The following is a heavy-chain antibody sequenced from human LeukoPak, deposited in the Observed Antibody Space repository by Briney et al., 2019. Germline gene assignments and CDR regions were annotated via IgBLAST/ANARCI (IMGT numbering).Heavy chain of an antibody. J-gene: IGHJ4*02. D-gene: IGHD5-18*01. CDR1: GGTFRNYA. CDR2: IIPMFGTA. Sequence: ASVKVSCKASGGTFRNYAISWVRQAPGQGLEWMGGIIPMFGTANYAQKFQGRVTITADKSTSTAYMELSSLRSEDTAVYYCARNLYSYGYFDYWGQGTLVTVSS. V-gene: IGHV1-69*06. CDR3: ARNLYSYGYFDY.